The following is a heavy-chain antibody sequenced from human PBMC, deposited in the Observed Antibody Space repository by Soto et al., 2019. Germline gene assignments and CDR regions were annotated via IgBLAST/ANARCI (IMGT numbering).Heavy chain of an antibody. CDR1: GYTFTSYA. CDR2: INAGNGNT. Sequence: QVQLVQSGAEVKKPGASVKVSCKASGYTFTSYAMHWVRQAPGQRLEWMGWINAGNGNTKYSQKFQGRVTITRDTSASTAYMEPSSLRYEDTAVYYCASSRSVEVVPAAMAVGVSGWFDPWGQGTLVTVSS. V-gene: IGHV1-3*01. CDR3: ASSRSVEVVPAAMAVGVSGWFDP. D-gene: IGHD2-2*01. J-gene: IGHJ5*02.